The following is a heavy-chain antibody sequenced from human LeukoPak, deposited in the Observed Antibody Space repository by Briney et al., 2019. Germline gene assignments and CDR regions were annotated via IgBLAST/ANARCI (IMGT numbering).Heavy chain of an antibody. CDR2: MNPNSGNT. D-gene: IGHD2-8*01. V-gene: IGHV1-8*01. J-gene: IGHJ4*02. CDR1: GYTFTSYD. CDR3: ARDMSFAVSMVSPDY. Sequence: ASVKVSCKASGYTFTSYDINWVRQATGQGLEWMGWMNPNSGNTGYAQKFQGRVTMTTDTSTRTAYMELRSLTSDDTAIYYCARDMSFAVSMVSPDYWGQGTLVTVSS.